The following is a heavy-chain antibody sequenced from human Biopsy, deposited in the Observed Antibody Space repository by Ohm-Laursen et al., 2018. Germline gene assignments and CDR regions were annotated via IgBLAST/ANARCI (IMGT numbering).Heavy chain of an antibody. CDR2: IIPMFGTA. CDR3: ARGPHSGSHSCFDY. D-gene: IGHD1-26*01. Sequence: PVKVSCKASGGTFINYAISWVRQAPGQGLERMGGIIPMFGTANCAQMFQGRVTISADESTSTSYMELSSLTTEDTAIYYCARGPHSGSHSCFDYWGRGTLVTVSS. J-gene: IGHJ4*02. CDR1: GGTFINYA. V-gene: IGHV1-69*13.